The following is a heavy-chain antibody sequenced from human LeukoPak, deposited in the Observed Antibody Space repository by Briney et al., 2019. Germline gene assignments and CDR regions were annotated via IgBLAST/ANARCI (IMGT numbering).Heavy chain of an antibody. CDR1: GFTFSSYW. CDR3: ARDSAPYYYDSSGYDY. V-gene: IGHV3-7*01. Sequence: GGSLRLSCAASGFTFSSYWMSWVRQAPGKGLEWVANIKQDGSEKYYVDSVKGRFTISRDNAKNSLYLQMNSLRAEDTAVYYCARDSAPYYYDSSGYDYGGQGTLVTVSS. J-gene: IGHJ4*02. D-gene: IGHD3-22*01. CDR2: IKQDGSEK.